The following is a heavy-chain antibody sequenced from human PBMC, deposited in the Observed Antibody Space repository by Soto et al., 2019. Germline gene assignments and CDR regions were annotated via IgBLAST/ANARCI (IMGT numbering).Heavy chain of an antibody. D-gene: IGHD1-26*01. V-gene: IGHV3-30*18. J-gene: IGHJ5*01. Sequence: QVQLVESGGGAVQPGRSLRLSCAASGFTFDSHGMHWVRQAPGKGLEWVAVISSDGNNKYYADSVKGRFSTSRDNFNNLLYLQMSSLRADDTAVYYSAKDLLPNSVTTCGSWGHGTLVTVSS. CDR1: GFTFDSHG. CDR3: AKDLLPNSVTTCGS. CDR2: ISSDGNNK.